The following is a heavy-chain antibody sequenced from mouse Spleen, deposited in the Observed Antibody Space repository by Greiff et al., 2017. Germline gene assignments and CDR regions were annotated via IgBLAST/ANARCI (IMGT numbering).Heavy chain of an antibody. J-gene: IGHJ2*01. CDR2: IWRGGST. V-gene: IGHV2-5-1*01. Sequence: QVQLKESGPSLVQPSQSLSITCTVSGFSLTSYGVHWVRQSPGKGLEWLGVIWRGGSTDYNAAFMSRLSITKDNSKSQVFFKMNSLQADDTAIYYCAKNPTATSHYFDYWGQGTTLTVSS. D-gene: IGHD1-2*01. CDR3: AKNPTATSHYFDY. CDR1: GFSLTSYG.